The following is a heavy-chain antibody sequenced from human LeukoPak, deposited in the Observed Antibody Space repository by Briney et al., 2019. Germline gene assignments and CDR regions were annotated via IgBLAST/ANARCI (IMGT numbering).Heavy chain of an antibody. V-gene: IGHV1-2*07. D-gene: IGHD2-8*02. CDR2: ISPNSGGT. Sequence: ASVKVSCKASGYTFTDYYIHWVRQAPGQGLEWMGWISPNSGGTNYAHKFQGRVTMTSDTSISTVYMDLSSLNSDDTAVYYCARDVGSLVVDYWGQGTLVPVSS. J-gene: IGHJ4*02. CDR1: GYTFTDYY. CDR3: ARDVGSLVVDY.